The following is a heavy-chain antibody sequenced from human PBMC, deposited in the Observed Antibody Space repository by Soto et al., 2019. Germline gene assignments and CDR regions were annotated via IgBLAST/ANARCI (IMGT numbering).Heavy chain of an antibody. Sequence: SETLSLTCTVSGGSISSYYWSWIRQPPGKGLEWIGYIYYSGSTNYNPSLKSRVTISVDTSKNQFSLKLSSVTAADTAVYYCAREWSDYGDYVGHWFDPWGQGTLVTVSS. CDR3: AREWSDYGDYVGHWFDP. D-gene: IGHD4-17*01. CDR1: GGSISSYY. V-gene: IGHV4-59*01. J-gene: IGHJ5*02. CDR2: IYYSGST.